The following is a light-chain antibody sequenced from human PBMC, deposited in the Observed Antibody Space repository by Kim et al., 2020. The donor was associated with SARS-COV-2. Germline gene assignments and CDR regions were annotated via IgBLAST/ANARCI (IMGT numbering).Light chain of an antibody. CDR2: AAS. V-gene: IGKV1-27*01. CDR1: QGISTY. Sequence: DIQMPQSQSSLSAPVEDRVTFPSRASQGISTYLARYQQKPGKVPKLLIYAASTLQSGVPSRFSGSGSGTDSTLTISSLQPEDVATYYCKRYNSAPLTFGGGTKV. J-gene: IGKJ4*01. CDR3: KRYNSAPLT.